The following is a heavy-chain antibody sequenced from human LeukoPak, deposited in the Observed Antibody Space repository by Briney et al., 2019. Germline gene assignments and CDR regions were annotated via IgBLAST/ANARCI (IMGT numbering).Heavy chain of an antibody. J-gene: IGHJ4*02. D-gene: IGHD2-2*01. CDR1: GFTVSSNY. CDR3: TTDLYCSSTSCYRLGY. Sequence: PGGSLRLSCAASGFTVSSNYMSWVRQAPGKGLEWVSVIYSGVSTYYADSVKGRFTISRDNSKNTLYLQMNSLRAEDTALYYCTTDLYCSSTSCYRLGYWGQGTLVTVSS. V-gene: IGHV3-53*01. CDR2: IYSGVST.